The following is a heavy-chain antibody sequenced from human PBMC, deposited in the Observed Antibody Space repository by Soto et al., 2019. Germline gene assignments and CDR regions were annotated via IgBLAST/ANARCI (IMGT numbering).Heavy chain of an antibody. D-gene: IGHD5-18*01. CDR2: ISGSGGST. J-gene: IGHJ4*02. CDR1: GFTFSSYA. V-gene: IGHV3-23*01. CDR3: VKRDTAMVTFWDY. Sequence: EVQLLESGGGLVQPGGSLRLSCAASGFTFSSYAMSWVRQAPGKGLEWVSAISGSGGSTYYADSVKGRFTISRDNSKNTLYLQMNSLRAEDTAVYYCVKRDTAMVTFWDYWGQGTLVTVSS.